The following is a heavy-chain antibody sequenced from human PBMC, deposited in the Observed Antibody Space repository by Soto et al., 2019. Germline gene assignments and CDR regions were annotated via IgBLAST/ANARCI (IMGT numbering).Heavy chain of an antibody. V-gene: IGHV1-18*01. CDR1: GYTFTSYA. D-gene: IGHD3-9*01. CDR3: ARDYDILTRWFDP. CDR2: INAYNGNT. Sequence: ASVTVSCTASGYTFTSYAMHWVRQALGQRLEWMGWINAYNGNTNYAQKLQGRVTMTTDTSTSTAYMELRSLRSDDTAVYYCARDYDILTRWFDPWGQGTLVTVSS. J-gene: IGHJ5*02.